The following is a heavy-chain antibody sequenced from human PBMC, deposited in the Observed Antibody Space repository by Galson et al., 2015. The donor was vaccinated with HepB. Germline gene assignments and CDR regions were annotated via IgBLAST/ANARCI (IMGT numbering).Heavy chain of an antibody. Sequence: SLRLSCAASGFSFSSHGMHWVRQAPGKELGWVAVIWHDGSNKYYTESVKGRFTISRDNSKNTLYLQMNSLRAEDTAMYYCARDSSNGWYKMGWFDPWGQGTLVTVSS. CDR1: GFSFSSHG. CDR2: IWHDGSNK. D-gene: IGHD6-19*01. J-gene: IGHJ5*02. V-gene: IGHV3-33*01. CDR3: ARDSSNGWYKMGWFDP.